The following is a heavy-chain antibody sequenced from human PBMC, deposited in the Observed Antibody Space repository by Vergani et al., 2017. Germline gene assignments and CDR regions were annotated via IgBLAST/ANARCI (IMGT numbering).Heavy chain of an antibody. CDR1: GFTFSSYS. J-gene: IGHJ4*02. V-gene: IGHV3-21*01. CDR3: ARGTETKQLVNYDY. Sequence: EVQLVESGGGLVKPGGSLRLSCAASGFTFSSYSMNWVRQAPGKGLEWVSSISSSSSYIYYADSVKGRFTISRDNAKNSLYLQMNSLRAEDTAVYYCARGTETKQLVNYDYWGQGTLVTVSS. D-gene: IGHD6-6*01. CDR2: ISSSSSYI.